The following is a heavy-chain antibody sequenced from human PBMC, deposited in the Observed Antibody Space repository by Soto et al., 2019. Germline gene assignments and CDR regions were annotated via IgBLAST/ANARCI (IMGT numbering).Heavy chain of an antibody. V-gene: IGHV3-23*01. CDR2: ITGSGGGT. J-gene: IGHJ3*02. CDR1: GFMFSNYA. CDR3: AKDSYYDSSGSLGAFDI. Sequence: AGGSLRLSCAASGFMFSNYAMGWVRQAPGRGLEWVSAITGSGGGTYYADSVKGRVTVSRDNSKNTLYLQMHSLRAEDTAVYYCAKDSYYDSSGSLGAFDIWGQGTMVTVSS. D-gene: IGHD3-22*01.